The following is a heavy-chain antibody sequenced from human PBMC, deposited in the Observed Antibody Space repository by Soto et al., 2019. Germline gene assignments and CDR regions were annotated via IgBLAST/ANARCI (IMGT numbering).Heavy chain of an antibody. CDR3: ARSGLWNYDFWSGNTDYYMDV. D-gene: IGHD3-3*01. V-gene: IGHV3-33*01. CDR2: IWYDGSNK. J-gene: IGHJ6*03. CDR1: GFTFSSYG. Sequence: GSLRLSCAASGFTFSSYGMHWVRQAPGKGLEWVAVIWYDGSNKYYADSVKGRFTISRDNSKNTLYLQMNSLRAEDTAVYYCARSGLWNYDFWSGNTDYYMDVWGKGTTVTVSS.